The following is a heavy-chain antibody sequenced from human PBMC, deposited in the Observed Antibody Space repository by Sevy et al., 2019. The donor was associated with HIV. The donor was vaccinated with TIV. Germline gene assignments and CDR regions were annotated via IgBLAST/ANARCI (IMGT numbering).Heavy chain of an antibody. CDR1: GFTFSSYA. J-gene: IGHJ4*02. CDR3: ARAHRRYYGHFDY. Sequence: GGSLRLSCAASGFTFSSYATHWVRQAPGKGLEWVAVISFDGSSKYYADSMKGRFTISRDNSKNTLYLQVNSLRPEDTAVYYCARAHRRYYGHFDYWGQGTLVTVSS. D-gene: IGHD3-3*01. V-gene: IGHV3-30-3*01. CDR2: ISFDGSSK.